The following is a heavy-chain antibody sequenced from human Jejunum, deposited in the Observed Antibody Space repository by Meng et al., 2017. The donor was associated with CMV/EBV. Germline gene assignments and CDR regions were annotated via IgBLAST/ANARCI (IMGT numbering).Heavy chain of an antibody. D-gene: IGHD3-3*01. V-gene: IGHV1-18*01. J-gene: IGHJ6*02. CDR1: V. CDR3: ATPSDPSLYYDFWSGYYGMDV. CDR2: IVPYNGNK. Sequence: VINWARQAPCQGLEWIGWIVPYNGNKQASQNFQGRVTMTADTSTNTASMELRSLTSDDTAVYYCATPSDPSLYYDFWSGYYGMDVWGQGTTVTVSS.